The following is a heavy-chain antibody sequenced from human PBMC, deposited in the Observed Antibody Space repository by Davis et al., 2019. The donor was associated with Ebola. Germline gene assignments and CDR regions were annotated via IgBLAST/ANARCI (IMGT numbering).Heavy chain of an antibody. V-gene: IGHV4-34*09. J-gene: IGHJ3*02. Sequence: SETLSLTCAVYRGSLGGSYWNWVRPSPGKGLEWIGEINRFGSTNYNPSLKSRVAISIDTSKTPFSLNLSSVTAADTAVYYCARAATRDGYNFRPHFDIWGQGTMVTVSS. CDR2: INRFGST. CDR3: ARAATRDGYNFRPHFDI. CDR1: RGSLGGSY. D-gene: IGHD5-24*01.